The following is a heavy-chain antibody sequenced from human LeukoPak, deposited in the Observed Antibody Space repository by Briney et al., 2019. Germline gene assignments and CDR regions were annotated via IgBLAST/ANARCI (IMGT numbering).Heavy chain of an antibody. CDR3: ARDRWELPYVFDI. CDR2: ISAYNGNT. Sequence: ASVKVSCKASGYTFTNYGISWVRQAPGLGLGWMGWISAYNGNTIYAQKFQGRVTMTTDTSTSTAYMELRSLRSDDTAVYYCARDRWELPYVFDIWGQGTMVTVSS. J-gene: IGHJ3*02. CDR1: GYTFTNYG. D-gene: IGHD2-15*01. V-gene: IGHV1-18*01.